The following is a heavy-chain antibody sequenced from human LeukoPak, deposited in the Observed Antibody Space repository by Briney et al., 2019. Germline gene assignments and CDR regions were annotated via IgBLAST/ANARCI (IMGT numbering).Heavy chain of an antibody. Sequence: GGSLRLSCAASGFTFSSYSMNWVRQAPGKGLEWVSSISSSSSYIYYADSVKGRFTISRDNAKNSLYLQMNSLRAEDTAVYYCARGKRGADVVFDYWGQGTLVTVSS. J-gene: IGHJ4*02. CDR2: ISSSSSYI. CDR1: GFTFSSYS. V-gene: IGHV3-21*01. D-gene: IGHD1-26*01. CDR3: ARGKRGADVVFDY.